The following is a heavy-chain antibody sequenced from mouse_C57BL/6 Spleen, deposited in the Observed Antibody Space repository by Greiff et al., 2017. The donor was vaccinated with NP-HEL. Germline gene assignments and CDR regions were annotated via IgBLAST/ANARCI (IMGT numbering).Heavy chain of an antibody. CDR3: AREKISSPFDY. CDR1: GYTFTDYT. V-gene: IGHV1-78*01. J-gene: IGHJ2*01. Sequence: QVQLQQSDAELVKPGASVKISCKASGYTFTDYTIHWMKQRPEQGLEWIGYIYPRDGSTKYNEKFKGKATLTADNSSSTAYMQLNSLTSEDSAVYVCAREKISSPFDYWGQGTTLTVSS. D-gene: IGHD1-1*01. CDR2: IYPRDGST.